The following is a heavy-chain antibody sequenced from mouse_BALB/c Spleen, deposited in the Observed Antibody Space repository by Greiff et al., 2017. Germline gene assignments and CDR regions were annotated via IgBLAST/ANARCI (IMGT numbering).Heavy chain of an antibody. CDR1: GFTFSSYA. V-gene: IGHV5-6-5*01. Sequence: EVNLVESGGGLVKPGGSLKLSCAASGFTFSSYAMSWVRQTPEKRLEWVASISSGGSTYYPDSVKGRFTISRDNARNILYLQMSSLRSEDTAMYYCARERDGYYLYAMDYWGQGTSVTVSS. CDR3: ARERDGYYLYAMDY. D-gene: IGHD2-3*01. CDR2: ISSGGST. J-gene: IGHJ4*01.